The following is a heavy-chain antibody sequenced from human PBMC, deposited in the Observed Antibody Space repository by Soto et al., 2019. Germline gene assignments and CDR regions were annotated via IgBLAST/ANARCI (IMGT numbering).Heavy chain of an antibody. CDR2: IRSKAYGGTT. Sequence: PGGSLRLSCTASGFTFGDYAMSWFRQAPGKGLEWVGFIRSKAYGGTTEYAASVKGRFTISRDDSKSIAYLQMNSLKTEDTAVYYCTRDVKGGAGTNAHDYWGQGTLVTVSS. D-gene: IGHD1-1*01. J-gene: IGHJ4*02. V-gene: IGHV3-49*03. CDR3: TRDVKGGAGTNAHDY. CDR1: GFTFGDYA.